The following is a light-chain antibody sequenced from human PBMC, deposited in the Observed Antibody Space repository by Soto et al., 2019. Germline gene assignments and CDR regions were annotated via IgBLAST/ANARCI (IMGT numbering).Light chain of an antibody. J-gene: IGKJ2*01. V-gene: IGKV1-39*01. CDR2: DAT. CDR3: QQIYTTPPYT. Sequence: DIQMTQPPSSLSASVGDRVTITCRASQSISSYLNWYQQKPGKAPKLLIHDATSLQSGVPSRFSGSGSGTDFTLTISSLQPEDFSTYYCQQIYTTPPYTFGQGTKLEIK. CDR1: QSISSY.